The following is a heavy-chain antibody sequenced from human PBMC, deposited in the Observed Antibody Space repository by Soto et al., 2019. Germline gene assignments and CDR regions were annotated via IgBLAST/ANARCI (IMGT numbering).Heavy chain of an antibody. J-gene: IGHJ6*02. Sequence: GASVKVSCKASGYTFTGYYMHWVRQAPGQGLEWMGWINPNSGGTNYAQKFQGWVTMTRDTSISTAYMELSRLRSDDTAVYYCARGKSGYSYGSRYGMDVRGQGTTVTVSS. CDR1: GYTFTGYY. D-gene: IGHD5-18*01. CDR3: ARGKSGYSYGSRYGMDV. CDR2: INPNSGGT. V-gene: IGHV1-2*04.